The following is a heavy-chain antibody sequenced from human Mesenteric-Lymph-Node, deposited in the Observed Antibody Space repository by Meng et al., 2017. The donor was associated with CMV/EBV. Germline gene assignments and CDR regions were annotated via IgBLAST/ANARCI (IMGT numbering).Heavy chain of an antibody. V-gene: IGHV3-33*06. D-gene: IGHD4-17*01. CDR3: AKDSVGDYDPKFAFDI. CDR2: IWYDGSNK. Sequence: ALRLSCAASGFTFSSYGMHWVRQAPGKGLEWVAVIWYDGSNKYYADSVKGRFTISRDNSKNTLYLQMNSLRAEDTAVFYCAKDSVGDYDPKFAFDIWGQGTMVTVSS. CDR1: GFTFSSYG. J-gene: IGHJ3*02.